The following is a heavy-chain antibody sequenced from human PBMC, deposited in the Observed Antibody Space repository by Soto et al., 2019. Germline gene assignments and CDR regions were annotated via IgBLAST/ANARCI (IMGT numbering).Heavy chain of an antibody. CDR1: GGSISSYY. V-gene: IGHV4-59*01. D-gene: IGHD1-26*01. CDR3: ARDPFSGSYYPYFQH. J-gene: IGHJ1*01. CDR2: IYYSGST. Sequence: SETLSLTCTVSGGSISSYYWSLIRQPPGKGLKWIGYIYYSGSTNYNPSLKSRVTISVDTSKNQFSLKLSSVTAADTAVYYCARDPFSGSYYPYFQHWGQGTLVTVSS.